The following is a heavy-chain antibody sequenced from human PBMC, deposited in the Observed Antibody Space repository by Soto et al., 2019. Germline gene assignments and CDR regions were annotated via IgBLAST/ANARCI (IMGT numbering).Heavy chain of an antibody. V-gene: IGHV1-18*01. Sequence: QVQLVQSGAEVKKPGASVKVSCKASVYTFASYAISWMRQAPGQGIEWMGWIRAYNGNTNTAQKLQGRVTMTTDTTRRRAYMELRSLRSDDTAVYYCARDPPPPDYWGQGTLVTVSS. CDR3: ARDPPPPDY. D-gene: IGHD2-2*01. CDR1: VYTFASYA. CDR2: IRAYNGNT. J-gene: IGHJ4*02.